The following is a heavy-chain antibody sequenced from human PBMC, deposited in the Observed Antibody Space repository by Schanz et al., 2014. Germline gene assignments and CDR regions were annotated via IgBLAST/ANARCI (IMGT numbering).Heavy chain of an antibody. Sequence: DVQLLESGGGLVQPGGSLRLSCAASGFTFSSYAMSWVRQAPGKGLEWVSAISGSGGSTYYADSVKGRFTISRDNSKNTLYLQMNSLRAEDTAVYYCASPSGYSDYGTYFDFWGQGTLXTVSS. CDR3: ASPSGYSDYGTYFDF. J-gene: IGHJ4*02. D-gene: IGHD5-12*01. V-gene: IGHV3-23*01. CDR2: ISGSGGST. CDR1: GFTFSSYA.